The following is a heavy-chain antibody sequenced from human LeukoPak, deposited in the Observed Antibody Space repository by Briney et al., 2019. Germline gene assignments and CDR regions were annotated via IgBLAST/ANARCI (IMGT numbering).Heavy chain of an antibody. CDR3: ARDSSAAFNI. V-gene: IGHV3-74*01. CDR1: GFTFSSYW. CDR2: INSDGSNT. D-gene: IGHD3-3*01. J-gene: IGHJ3*02. Sequence: GGSLRLSCAASGFTFSSYWMHSVRQAPGKGLVWVSRINSDGSNTNYADSVKGRFSISRDNTKNTLYLQMNSLRAEDTAVYYCARDSSAAFNIWGQGTMVTVSS.